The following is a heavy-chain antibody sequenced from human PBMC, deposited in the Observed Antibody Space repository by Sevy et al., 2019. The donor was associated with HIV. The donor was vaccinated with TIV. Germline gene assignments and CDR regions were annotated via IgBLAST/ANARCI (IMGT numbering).Heavy chain of an antibody. Sequence: GGSLRLSCTASGVTLNTYWMHWVRQAPGKGLMWVCRINTDGQMTGFAVSVKGRFTISSDNAKNTIYLQMDSLRAGDTAVYFCARGTSGTFGLWGRGTLVTVSS. CDR3: ARGTSGTFGL. J-gene: IGHJ4*02. CDR2: INTDGQMT. V-gene: IGHV3-74*01. CDR1: GVTLNTYW. D-gene: IGHD1-26*01.